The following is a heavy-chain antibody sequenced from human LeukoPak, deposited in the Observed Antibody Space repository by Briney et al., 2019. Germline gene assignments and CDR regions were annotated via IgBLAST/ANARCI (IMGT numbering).Heavy chain of an antibody. CDR2: SSSSSSTV. CDR3: ARDVRWLRFVFDH. D-gene: IGHD5-12*01. Sequence: SLRLSCAASGLTFSDYSMNWGRPAPREGLECVSYSSSSSSTVYYADSVKGRFTISRDNAKDSLYLQMNSLRDEDTAVYYCARDVRWLRFVFDHWGQGIPVTVSS. J-gene: IGHJ4*01. CDR1: GLTFSDYS. V-gene: IGHV3-48*02.